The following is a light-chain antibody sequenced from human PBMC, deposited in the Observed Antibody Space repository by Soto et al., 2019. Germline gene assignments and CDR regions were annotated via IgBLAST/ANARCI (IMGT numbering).Light chain of an antibody. CDR2: HAS. CDR1: QDISNY. J-gene: IGKJ3*01. V-gene: IGKV1-33*01. Sequence: DIQMTQSPSSLSASVGDRVAITCQASQDISNYLNWYQQKPGKAPKLLIYHASNLETGVPSRFSGSGSAIDFTFTISSLQPEDIATYYCHHYDSLPLAFGPGTKVDIK. CDR3: HHYDSLPLA.